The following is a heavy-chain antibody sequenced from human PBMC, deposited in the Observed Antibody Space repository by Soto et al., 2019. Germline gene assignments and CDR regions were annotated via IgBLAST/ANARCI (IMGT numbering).Heavy chain of an antibody. CDR2: IYYSGST. CDR1: GGSISSYY. V-gene: IGHV4-59*01. CDR3: ARRYRGNFDY. D-gene: IGHD3-16*02. J-gene: IGHJ4*02. Sequence: SETLSLSCTVSGGSISSYYWSWIRQPPGKGLEWIGYIYYSGSTNYNPSLKSRVTISVDTSKNQFSLKLTSVTAADTAVYYCARRYRGNFDYWGQGTLVTVSS.